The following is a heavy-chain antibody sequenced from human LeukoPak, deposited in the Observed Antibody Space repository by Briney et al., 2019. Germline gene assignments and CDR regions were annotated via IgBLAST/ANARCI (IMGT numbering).Heavy chain of an antibody. J-gene: IGHJ6*03. V-gene: IGHV3-23*01. CDR1: GFTFSSYA. CDR2: ISGSGGST. CDR3: AKDRVWGDFWSGYYTSYYYYYYMDV. D-gene: IGHD3-3*01. Sequence: LPGGSLRLSCAASGFTFSSYAMSWVRQAPGKGLEWVSAISGSGGSTYYADSVKGRFTISRDNSKNTLYLQMNSLRAEDTAVYYCAKDRVWGDFWSGYYTSYYYYYYMDVWGKGTTVTVSS.